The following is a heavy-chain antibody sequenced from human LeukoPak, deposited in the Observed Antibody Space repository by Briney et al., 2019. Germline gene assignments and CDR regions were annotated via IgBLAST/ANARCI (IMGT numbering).Heavy chain of an antibody. J-gene: IGHJ6*02. CDR1: GYSFTSYW. V-gene: IGHV5-51*01. CDR3: ARVDYSNYYYYYGMDV. D-gene: IGHD4-4*01. Sequence: GESLKISCKGSGYSFTSYWIGWVRQMPGKGLEWMGIIYPGDSDTRYSPSFQGQVTISADKSISTAYLQWSSLKASDTAMYYCARVDYSNYYYYYGMDVWGRGTTVTVSS. CDR2: IYPGDSDT.